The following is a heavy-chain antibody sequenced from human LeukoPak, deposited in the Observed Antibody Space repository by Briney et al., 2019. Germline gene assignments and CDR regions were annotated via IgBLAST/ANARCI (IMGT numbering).Heavy chain of an antibody. J-gene: IGHJ4*02. CDR2: IYYSGST. CDR1: GGSISSSSYY. CDR3: ARVAYSSSSGVARYYFDY. D-gene: IGHD6-6*01. V-gene: IGHV4-39*07. Sequence: PSETLSLTCTVSGGSISSSSYYWGWIRQPPGKGLEWIGTIYYSGSTYYNPSLKSRVTISVDTSKNQFSLKLSSVTAADTAVYYCARVAYSSSSGVARYYFDYWGQGTLVTVSS.